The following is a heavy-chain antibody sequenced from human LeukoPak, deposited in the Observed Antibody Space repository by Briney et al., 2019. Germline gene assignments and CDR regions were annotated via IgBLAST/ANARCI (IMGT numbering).Heavy chain of an antibody. CDR3: ARDYGAYCGGECVSFDI. CDR1: GGSISSSSYY. J-gene: IGHJ3*02. D-gene: IGHD2-21*01. Sequence: SETLSLTCTVSGGSISSSSYYWGWIRQPPGKGLEWIGSIYYSGSTYYNPSLKSRVTISVDTSKNQFSLKLSSVTAADTAVYYCARDYGAYCGGECVSFDIWGQGTMVTVSS. V-gene: IGHV4-39*07. CDR2: IYYSGST.